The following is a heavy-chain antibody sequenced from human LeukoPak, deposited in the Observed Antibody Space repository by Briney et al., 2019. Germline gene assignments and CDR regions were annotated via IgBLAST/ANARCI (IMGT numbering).Heavy chain of an antibody. CDR3: ARVQYSGSYSDAFDI. Sequence: GGSLRLSCAASGFTVSSNFVSWVRQAPGKGLEWVSVIYSGGSTYYADSVKGRFTISRDNSKNTLYLQMNSLRAEDTAVYYCARVQYSGSYSDAFDIWGQGTMVTVSS. CDR2: IYSGGST. D-gene: IGHD1-26*01. CDR1: GFTVSSNF. J-gene: IGHJ3*02. V-gene: IGHV3-66*01.